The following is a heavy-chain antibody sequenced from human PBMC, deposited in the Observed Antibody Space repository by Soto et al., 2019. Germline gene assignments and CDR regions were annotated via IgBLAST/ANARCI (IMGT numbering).Heavy chain of an antibody. CDR3: ARCRDAFGFDS. CDR2: IHYRGRT. Sequence: PSETLSLTCNVSGGSIRSGGYYWGWIRQAPGKGLEWIGYIHYRGRTSYNPSLESRVSISLDTSGHQFSLTLTSVTAADTAVYYCARCRDAFGFDSWGQGTLVTSPQ. CDR1: GGSIRSGGYY. J-gene: IGHJ4*02. D-gene: IGHD2-15*01. V-gene: IGHV4-31*03.